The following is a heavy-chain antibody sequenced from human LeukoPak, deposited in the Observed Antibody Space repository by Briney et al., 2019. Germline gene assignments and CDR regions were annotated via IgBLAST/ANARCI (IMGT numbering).Heavy chain of an antibody. Sequence: GGSLRLSCAASGFIVNYNYMSWVRQPPGKGLEWVSVVYSGGSTYYADSVKGGFTISRDNSKNMVYLQMNSLRVEDTAVYYCARVKVGTTYWFDPWGQGTLVTVSS. V-gene: IGHV3-66*01. J-gene: IGHJ5*02. CDR2: VYSGGST. D-gene: IGHD1-26*01. CDR1: GFIVNYNY. CDR3: ARVKVGTTYWFDP.